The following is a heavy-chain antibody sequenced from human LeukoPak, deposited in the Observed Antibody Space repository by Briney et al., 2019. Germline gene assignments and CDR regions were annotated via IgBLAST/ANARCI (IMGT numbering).Heavy chain of an antibody. J-gene: IGHJ6*02. V-gene: IGHV3-48*01. Sequence: GGSLRLSCAASGFTFSSYSMNWVRQAPGKGLEWVSSISSSSSTIYYADSVKGRFTTSRDNAKDSLYLQMNSLRAEDTAVYYCARVRVDTAMVPGYYYGMDVWGQGTTVTVSS. CDR1: GFTFSSYS. CDR2: ISSSSSTI. CDR3: ARVRVDTAMVPGYYYGMDV. D-gene: IGHD5-18*01.